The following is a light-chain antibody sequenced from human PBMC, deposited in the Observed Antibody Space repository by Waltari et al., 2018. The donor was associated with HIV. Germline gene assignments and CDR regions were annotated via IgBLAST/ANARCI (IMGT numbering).Light chain of an antibody. CDR2: EVS. CDR1: SRDVGGYHY. Sequence: QSALTHPPPASGSPGQSVTISCTGTSRDVGGYHYVSWYQQHPGKDPNLVIAEVSKRPARVPDRFSGSKSGNTASLTVSGRQAETEADYYCSSYAGSINVLFGGGTKLAV. CDR3: SSYAGSINVL. V-gene: IGLV2-8*01. J-gene: IGLJ2*01.